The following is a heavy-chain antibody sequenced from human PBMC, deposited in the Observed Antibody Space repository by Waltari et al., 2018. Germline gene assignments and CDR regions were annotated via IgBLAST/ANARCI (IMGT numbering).Heavy chain of an antibody. CDR2: IYTSGST. V-gene: IGHV4-4*07. Sequence: QVQLQESGPGLVKPSETLSLTCTVSGGSISSYYWSWIRQPAGKGLEWIGRIYTSGSTNDNPSLKSRVTMSVDTSKNQFSLKLSSVTAADTAVYYCARGDYDYVWGSYRYTGYFDYWGQGTLVTVSS. CDR1: GGSISSYY. J-gene: IGHJ4*02. D-gene: IGHD3-16*02. CDR3: ARGDYDYVWGSYRYTGYFDY.